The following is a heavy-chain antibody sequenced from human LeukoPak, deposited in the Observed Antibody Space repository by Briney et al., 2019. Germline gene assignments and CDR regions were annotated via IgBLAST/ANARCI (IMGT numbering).Heavy chain of an antibody. CDR1: GFTFSSYG. J-gene: IGHJ3*02. D-gene: IGHD2-8*01. CDR3: AREGVRDAFDI. V-gene: IGHV3-33*01. CDR2: IWYDGSNK. Sequence: QPGRSLRLSCAASGFTFSSYGMRWVRQAPGKGLEWVAVIWYDGSNKYYADSVKGRFTISRDNSKNTLYLQMNSLRAEDTAVYYCAREGVRDAFDIWGQGTMVTVSS.